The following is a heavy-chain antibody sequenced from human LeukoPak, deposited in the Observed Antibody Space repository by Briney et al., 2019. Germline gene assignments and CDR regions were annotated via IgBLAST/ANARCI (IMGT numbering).Heavy chain of an antibody. CDR2: IIPIVGRA. CDR1: GGTFSSYG. D-gene: IGHD2-15*01. CDR3: ARGFGGGSNLDY. J-gene: IGHJ4*02. V-gene: IGHV1-69*04. Sequence: SVKVSCKASGGTFSSYGVSWVRQAPGQGLEWVGRIIPIVGRANYAQKFQDRVTITADTSTSTAYMELSGLRCEDTGVYYCARGFGGGSNLDYWGQGTLLIVSS.